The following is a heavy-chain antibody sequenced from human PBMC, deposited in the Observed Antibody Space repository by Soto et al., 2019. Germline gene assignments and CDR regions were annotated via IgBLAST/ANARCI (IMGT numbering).Heavy chain of an antibody. D-gene: IGHD6-19*01. V-gene: IGHV1-18*01. CDR3: ARGGGSLESLGLNYFDY. CDR2: ISAYNGNT. Sequence: ASVKVSCKASGYTFTNYGLSRVRQAPGQGLEWMGWISAYNGNTNYAQNLQGRVTMTRDTSTSTAYMELRRLRSDDTAVFYCARGGGSLESLGLNYFDYWGQGTLVTVSS. J-gene: IGHJ4*02. CDR1: GYTFTNYG.